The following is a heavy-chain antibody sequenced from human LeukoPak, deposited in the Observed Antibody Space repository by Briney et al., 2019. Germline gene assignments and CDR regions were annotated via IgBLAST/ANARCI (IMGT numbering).Heavy chain of an antibody. CDR1: GGSISSSSYY. Sequence: SETLSLTCTVSGGSISSSSYYWGWIRQPPGKGLEWIGSIYYSGSTNYNPSLKSRVTISVDTSKNQFSLKLSSVTAADTAVYYCARGSCSSTSCYYYFDYWGQGTLVTVSS. V-gene: IGHV4-39*07. CDR2: IYYSGST. J-gene: IGHJ4*02. CDR3: ARGSCSSTSCYYYFDY. D-gene: IGHD2-2*01.